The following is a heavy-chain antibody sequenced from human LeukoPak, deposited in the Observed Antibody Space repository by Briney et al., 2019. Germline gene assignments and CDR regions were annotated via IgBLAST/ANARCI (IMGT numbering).Heavy chain of an antibody. V-gene: IGHV3-48*02. D-gene: IGHD6-13*01. CDR3: ATDPGSSWKADY. CDR1: GFNFSCYR. CDR2: ISSSSSTI. Sequence: GGPLRHSCAVSGFNFSCYRMNWVPQATGKGEERVSYISSSSSTIYYADTVKGRFTISRDNAKNSLYLQMNSLRDEDTAVYYCATDPGSSWKADYWGQGTLVTVSS. J-gene: IGHJ4*02.